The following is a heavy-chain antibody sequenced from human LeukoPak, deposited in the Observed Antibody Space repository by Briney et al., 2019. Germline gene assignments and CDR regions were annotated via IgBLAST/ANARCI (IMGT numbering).Heavy chain of an antibody. CDR2: INPNSGGT. CDR3: AREGTDTIFGVKYYYYMDV. J-gene: IGHJ6*03. V-gene: IGHV1-2*02. D-gene: IGHD3-3*01. Sequence: GASVKVSCKASGYTFTGYYMHWVRQAPGQGLEWMGWINPNSGGTNYAQKFQGRVTMTRDTSISTAYMELRSLRSDDTAVYYCAREGTDTIFGVKYYYYMDVWGKGTSVTVSS. CDR1: GYTFTGYY.